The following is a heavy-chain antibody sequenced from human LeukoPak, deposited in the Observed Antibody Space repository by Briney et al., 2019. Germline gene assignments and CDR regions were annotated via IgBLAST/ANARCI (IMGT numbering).Heavy chain of an antibody. D-gene: IGHD3/OR15-3a*01. CDR3: AREDFRILTHYLYGMDV. J-gene: IGHJ6*01. V-gene: IGHV1-2*02. CDR1: GYTFTGYY. CDR2: INPNSGGT. Sequence: ASVKVFCKASGYTFTGYYMHWVRQAPGQGLEWMGWINPNSGGTNYAQKFQGRVTMTRDTSISTAYMELSRLRSDDTAVYYCAREDFRILTHYLYGMDVWGQGATGTVSS.